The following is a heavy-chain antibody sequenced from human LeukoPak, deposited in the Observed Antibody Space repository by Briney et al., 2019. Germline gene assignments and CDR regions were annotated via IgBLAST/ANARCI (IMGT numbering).Heavy chain of an antibody. D-gene: IGHD3-10*01. CDR3: AKDLMRDRWFGES. V-gene: IGHV3-30*02. J-gene: IGHJ5*02. CDR2: IRYEGKDK. Sequence: GGSLRLSCAASGFSFNYYGMHWVRQAPGKGLEWVAFIRYEGKDKYYADSVKGRFTISRENSKNTLYLEMINLRAEDTAVYYCAKDLMRDRWFGESWGQGTLVTVSS. CDR1: GFSFNYYG.